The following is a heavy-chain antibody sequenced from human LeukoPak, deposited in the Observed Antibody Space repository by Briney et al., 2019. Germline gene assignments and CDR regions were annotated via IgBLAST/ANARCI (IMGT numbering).Heavy chain of an antibody. V-gene: IGHV3-23*01. CDR1: GFTFSSYA. CDR2: LSGGAEYT. CDR3: ATITYFDYIWGRFVS. Sequence: GGSLRLSCAASGFTFSSYAMSWVRQAPGKGLEWVSALSGGAEYTYSADSVKGRFTISRDNSKNMLYLRMNSLRVEDTAVYYCATITYFDYIWGRFVSWGQGTLVTVSS. D-gene: IGHD3-16*01. J-gene: IGHJ4*02.